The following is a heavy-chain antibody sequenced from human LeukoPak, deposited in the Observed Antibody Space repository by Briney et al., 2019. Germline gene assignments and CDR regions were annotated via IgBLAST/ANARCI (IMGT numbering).Heavy chain of an antibody. CDR3: ARDRQLIHY. J-gene: IGHJ4*02. Sequence: GGSLRLSCAASGFTFGSYSMNWVRQAPGKGLEWVSSITSSGSYIYYADSVKGRFTISRDNAKNSLYLQMNSLRADDTAIYYCARDRQLIHYWGQGTLVTVSS. CDR2: ITSSGSYI. CDR1: GFTFGSYS. D-gene: IGHD2-2*01. V-gene: IGHV3-21*01.